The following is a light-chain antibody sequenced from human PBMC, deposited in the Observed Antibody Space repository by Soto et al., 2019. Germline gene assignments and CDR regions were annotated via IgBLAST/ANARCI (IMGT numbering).Light chain of an antibody. Sequence: QSALTQPASVSGSPGQSITISCTGTSSDIGGYIYVSWYQQHPGKAPQLMIYDVSNRPSGLSNRFSGSKSGNTASLTISGLQAEDAADYYCSSYTTISTVVFGGGTKLTVL. CDR3: SSYTTISTVV. CDR2: DVS. J-gene: IGLJ2*01. CDR1: SSDIGGYIY. V-gene: IGLV2-14*03.